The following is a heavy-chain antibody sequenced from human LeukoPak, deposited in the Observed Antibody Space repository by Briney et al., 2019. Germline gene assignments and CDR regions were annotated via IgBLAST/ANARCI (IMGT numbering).Heavy chain of an antibody. CDR2: INHSGGT. Sequence: SETLSLTCAVYGGSFSGYYWSWIRQPPGKGLEWIGEINHSGGTNYNPSLKSRVTISVDTSKNQFSLKLSSVTAADTAVYYCASAMIGVPDDAFDIWGQGTMVSVSS. J-gene: IGHJ3*02. V-gene: IGHV4-34*01. CDR1: GGSFSGYY. CDR3: ASAMIGVPDDAFDI. D-gene: IGHD3-22*01.